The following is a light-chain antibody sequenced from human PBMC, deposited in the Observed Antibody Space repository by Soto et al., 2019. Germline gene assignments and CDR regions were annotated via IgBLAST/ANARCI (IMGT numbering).Light chain of an antibody. Sequence: QSALTQPPSASVTPGQRVTISCSGGSSNIGSNNVNWYQQLPGTAPKLLIYSNTQRPSGVPDRFSGSKSGTSASLAISGLQSEDEADYYCAAWDDRLNDVFGPGTKVTVL. J-gene: IGLJ1*01. CDR1: SSNIGSNN. V-gene: IGLV1-44*01. CDR2: SNT. CDR3: AAWDDRLNDV.